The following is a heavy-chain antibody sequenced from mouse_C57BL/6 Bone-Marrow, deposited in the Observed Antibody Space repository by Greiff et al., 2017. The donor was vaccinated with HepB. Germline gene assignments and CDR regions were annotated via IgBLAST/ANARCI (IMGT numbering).Heavy chain of an antibody. V-gene: IGHV2-6*01. CDR2: IWGVGST. J-gene: IGHJ4*01. CDR3: ASSYYYGSSYEDY. Sequence: QVQLQPSGPGLVAPSQSLSITCTVSGFSLTSYGVDWVRQSPGKGLEWLGVIWGVGSTNYNSALKSRLSISKDNSKSQVFLKMNSLQTDDTAMYYCASSYYYGSSYEDYWGQGTSVTVSS. CDR1: GFSLTSYG. D-gene: IGHD1-1*01.